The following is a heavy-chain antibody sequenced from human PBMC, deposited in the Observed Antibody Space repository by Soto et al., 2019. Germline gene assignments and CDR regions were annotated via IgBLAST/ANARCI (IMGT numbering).Heavy chain of an antibody. CDR2: IIPIFGTA. CDR3: ASHTGSSPEGRYYYGMDV. CDR1: GGTFSSYA. V-gene: IGHV1-69*12. Sequence: QVQLVQSGAEVKKPGSSVKVSCKASGGTFSSYAISWVRQAPGQGLEWMGGIIPIFGTADYAQTFQGRVTITEDESTSTAYMELSSLRSEDTAVYYCASHTGSSPEGRYYYGMDVWGQGTTVTVSS. J-gene: IGHJ6*02. D-gene: IGHD1-26*01.